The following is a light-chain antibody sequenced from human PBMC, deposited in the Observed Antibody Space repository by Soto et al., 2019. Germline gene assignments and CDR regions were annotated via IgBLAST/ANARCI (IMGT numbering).Light chain of an antibody. CDR3: QQYNTYWT. J-gene: IGKJ3*01. CDR2: DAS. V-gene: IGKV1-5*01. Sequence: DIQMTQSPSTLSASVGDRVTITCRASQNIIRWLAWYQQKPGKAPKLLIYDASNLESGVPSRFSGSGSGTAFTLTTSSLPPDDFATDYCQQYNTYWTFGPGTKVDIK. CDR1: QNIIRW.